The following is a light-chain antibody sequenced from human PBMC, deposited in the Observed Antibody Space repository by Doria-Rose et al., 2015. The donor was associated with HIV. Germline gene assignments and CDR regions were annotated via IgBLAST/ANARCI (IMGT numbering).Light chain of an antibody. J-gene: IGKJ1*01. CDR2: DGS. CDR3: HQYGTSWT. CDR1: QSFSSTY. V-gene: IGKV3-20*01. Sequence: TQSPSTLSLSPGERATLSCRASQSFSSTYLALYQQKPGQAPSLLIYDGSTRATGIPDRFSASGSGTDFTLTINRLEPEDFALYYCHQYGTSWTFGQGTKVEI.